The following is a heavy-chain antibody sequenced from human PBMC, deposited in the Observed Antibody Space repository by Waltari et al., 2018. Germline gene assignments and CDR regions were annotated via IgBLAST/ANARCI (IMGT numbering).Heavy chain of an antibody. CDR1: GGSISRSSYY. D-gene: IGHD5-12*01. CDR2: IYYSGST. J-gene: IGHJ4*02. V-gene: IGHV4-39*01. Sequence: QLQLQESGPGLVKPSETLSLTCTVSGGSISRSSYYWGWLRQPPGKGLEWIGSIYYSGSTYYNPSLKSRVTISVDTSKNQFSLKLSSVTAADTAVYYCASIEMATILPSDYWGQGTLVTVSS. CDR3: ASIEMATILPSDY.